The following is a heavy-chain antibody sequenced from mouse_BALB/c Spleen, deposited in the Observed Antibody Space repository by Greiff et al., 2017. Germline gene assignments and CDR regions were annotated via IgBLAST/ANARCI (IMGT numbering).Heavy chain of an antibody. V-gene: IGHV5-12-1*01. D-gene: IGHD2-14*01. CDR2: ISSGGGST. CDR1: GFAFSSYD. Sequence: EVKLMESGGGLVKPGGSLKLSCAASGFAFSSYDMSWVRQTPEKRLEWVAYISSGGGSTYYPDTVKGRFTISRDNAKNTLYLQMSSLKSEDTAMYYCARQMGYDGNGAMDYWGQGTSVTVSS. CDR3: ARQMGYDGNGAMDY. J-gene: IGHJ4*01.